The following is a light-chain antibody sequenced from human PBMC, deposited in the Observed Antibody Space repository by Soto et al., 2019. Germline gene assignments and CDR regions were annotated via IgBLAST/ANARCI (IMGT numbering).Light chain of an antibody. CDR1: SSDGGGYNY. CDR3: SSYTRSSTPV. J-gene: IGLJ3*02. CDR2: DVR. Sequence: QSALTQPASVSGSPGQSITISCTGTSSDGGGYNYVSWYQQHPGKAPKLMIYDVRDRPSGVSKRISGSKSGNTASLTISGLQAEDEADYYCSSYTRSSTPVFGGGTKVTVL. V-gene: IGLV2-14*03.